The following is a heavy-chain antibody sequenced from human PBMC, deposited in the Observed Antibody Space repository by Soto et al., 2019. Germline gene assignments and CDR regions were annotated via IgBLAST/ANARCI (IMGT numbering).Heavy chain of an antibody. CDR3: ARDPDSAGWFVP. J-gene: IGHJ5*02. V-gene: IGHV1-69*06. Sequence: PAKVSCKASGGNFSSYAISWVRQPPGAGLEWMGGIIPIFGTANYAQRFQGRVTITADTPTSTAYMALPSRRSEDTSVYYCARDPDSAGWFVPPGPGTFVTVSS. D-gene: IGHD3-22*01. CDR1: GGNFSSYA. CDR2: IIPIFGTA.